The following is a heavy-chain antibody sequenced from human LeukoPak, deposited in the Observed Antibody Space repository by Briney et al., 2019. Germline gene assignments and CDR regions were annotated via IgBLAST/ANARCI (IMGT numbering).Heavy chain of an antibody. CDR3: ARGVPFFGFLESAFNSGYYYYYGMDV. J-gene: IGHJ6*02. Sequence: TSETLSLTCAVYGGSFSGYYWSWIRQPPGKGLEWIGEINHSGSTNYNPSLKSRVTISVDTSKNQFSLKLSSVTAADTAVYYCARGVPFFGFLESAFNSGYYYYYGMDVWGQGTTVTVSS. CDR1: GGSFSGYY. V-gene: IGHV4-34*01. CDR2: INHSGST. D-gene: IGHD3-3*01.